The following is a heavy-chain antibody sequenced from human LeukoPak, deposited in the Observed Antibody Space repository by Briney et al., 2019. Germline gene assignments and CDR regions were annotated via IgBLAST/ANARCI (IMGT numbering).Heavy chain of an antibody. J-gene: IGHJ4*02. D-gene: IGHD1-7*01. CDR1: GGSIKTYH. Sequence: SETLSLTCTVSGGSIKTYHWNWIRQPPGKGLEWTGYIYNSAITNYNPSLKSRVSISIDTSKNQFSLKLNSVTAADTAVYYCARLAGTTSGDYWGQGILVTVSA. CDR2: IYNSAIT. CDR3: ARLAGTTSGDY. V-gene: IGHV4-59*01.